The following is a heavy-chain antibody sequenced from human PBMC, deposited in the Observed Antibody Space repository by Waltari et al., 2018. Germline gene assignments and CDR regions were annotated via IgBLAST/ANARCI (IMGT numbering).Heavy chain of an antibody. CDR1: GFNFHDYA. CDR3: AKDRVRSPGYYGMDV. J-gene: IGHJ6*02. V-gene: IGHV3-9*01. CDR2: ISWNSNNI. Sequence: EVQLVESGGDLVQPGRYLRLSWAASGFNFHDYAMHWVRQAPGKGLEWVSSISWNSNNIVYADSVQGRFTTSRDSAKSSLYLEMNNLRPEDTALYFCAKDRVRSPGYYGMDVWGQGTTVTVSS.